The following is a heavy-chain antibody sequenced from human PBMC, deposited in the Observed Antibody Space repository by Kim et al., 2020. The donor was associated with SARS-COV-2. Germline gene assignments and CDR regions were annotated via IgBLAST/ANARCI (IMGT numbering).Heavy chain of an antibody. CDR2: T. CDR3: ARVTRGEAFDI. D-gene: IGHD3-10*01. Sequence: TNYAQKFQGWVTMTRDTSISTAYMELSRLRSDDTAVYYCARVTRGEAFDIWGQGTMVTVSS. J-gene: IGHJ3*02. V-gene: IGHV1-2*04.